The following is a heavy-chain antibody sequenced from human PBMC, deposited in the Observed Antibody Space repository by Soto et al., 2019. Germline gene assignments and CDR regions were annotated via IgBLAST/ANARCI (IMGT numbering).Heavy chain of an antibody. CDR2: VSSSGGTT. V-gene: IGHV3-23*01. D-gene: IGHD6-19*01. CDR1: GFAFSNYA. CDR3: ARARIAVAGYDY. J-gene: IGHJ4*02. Sequence: LRLSCAGSGFAFSNYAMSWVRQAPGKGLEWVSGVSSSGGTTYYADSVKGRFTISRDNAKNTLYLQMNSLRAEDTAVYYCARARIAVAGYDYWGQGTLVTVS.